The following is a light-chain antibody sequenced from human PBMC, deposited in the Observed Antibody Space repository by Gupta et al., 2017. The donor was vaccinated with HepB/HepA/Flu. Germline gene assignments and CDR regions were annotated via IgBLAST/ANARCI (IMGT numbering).Light chain of an antibody. CDR1: QSVFDSSNNRKY. J-gene: IGKJ3*01. CDR2: WAS. Sequence: DTGLPQSHAPVLWRLGEQPPINCKSSQSVFDSSNNRKYLAWYQQKPGQSPRLLIYWASRRESGVPDRFGGSGSETDFTLTISSVQAEDVAVYYCQQYYNIPLTFGPGTKVEIQ. CDR3: QQYYNIPLT. V-gene: IGKV4-1*01.